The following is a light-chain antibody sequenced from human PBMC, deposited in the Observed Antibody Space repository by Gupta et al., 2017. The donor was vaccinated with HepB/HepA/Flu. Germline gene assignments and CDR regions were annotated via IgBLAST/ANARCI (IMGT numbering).Light chain of an antibody. CDR2: QDS. Sequence: SYNLTQAPSVSVSPGPTASIPCSGDKLGDKYACWYQQKPGQSPLLVIYQDSKRPSGIPERFSGSNSGNTATLTISGTQAMDEADYYCQAWDSGTVVFGGGTKLTVL. J-gene: IGLJ2*01. CDR1: KLGDKY. V-gene: IGLV3-1*01. CDR3: QAWDSGTVV.